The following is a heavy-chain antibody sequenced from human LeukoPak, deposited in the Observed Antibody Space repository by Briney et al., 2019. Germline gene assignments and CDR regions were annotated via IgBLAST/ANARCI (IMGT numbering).Heavy chain of an antibody. CDR3: ARDLYGTGNDAFDI. CDR2: IYYSGST. CDR1: GDSISSGDYY. J-gene: IGHJ3*02. Sequence: PSETLSLTCTVSGDSISSGDYYWSWIRQPAGKGLEWIGYIYYSGSTNYNPSLKSRVTISVDTSKNQFSLKLSSVTAADTAVYYCARDLYGTGNDAFDIWGQGTMVTVSS. V-gene: IGHV4-61*10. D-gene: IGHD1-1*01.